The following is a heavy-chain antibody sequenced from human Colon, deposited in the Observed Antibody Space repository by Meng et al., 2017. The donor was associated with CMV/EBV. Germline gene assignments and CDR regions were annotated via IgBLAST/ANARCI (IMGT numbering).Heavy chain of an antibody. CDR1: GYTFTYRY. CDR3: LTTGKGHDAFDI. Sequence: SVKVSCKASGYTFTYRYLHWVRQAPGQALEWIGWITPFNGNTNYAQKFQDRVTITRDRSMSTAYMELSCLRSEDTAMYYCLTTGKGHDAFDIWGQGTMVTVSS. D-gene: IGHD4-11*01. V-gene: IGHV1-45*02. CDR2: ITPFNGNT. J-gene: IGHJ3*02.